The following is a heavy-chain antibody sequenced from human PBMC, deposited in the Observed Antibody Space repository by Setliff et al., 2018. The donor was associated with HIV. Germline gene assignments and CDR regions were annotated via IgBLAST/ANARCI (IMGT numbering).Heavy chain of an antibody. Sequence: SETLSLTCSVSGDSIGAYHWSWIRQPPGRGLEWIGYIHSSGTTHCNPSLSSRVTISFDASKKYFSLKLTSVTAADTAMYYCATYSAGEGGRGHRGQGTLVTVS. V-gene: IGHV4-59*01. CDR1: GDSIGAYH. J-gene: IGHJ4*02. CDR3: ATYSAGEGGRGH. CDR2: IHSSGTT. D-gene: IGHD2-15*01.